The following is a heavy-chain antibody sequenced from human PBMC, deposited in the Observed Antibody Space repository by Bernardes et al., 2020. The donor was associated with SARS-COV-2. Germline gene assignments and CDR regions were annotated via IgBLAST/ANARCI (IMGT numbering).Heavy chain of an antibody. J-gene: IGHJ4*02. Sequence: SETLSLTCTVSGDSINRGTYYWSWVRQSAEKGLEWIGRIFTSGSTDYNPSLRSRAALFLDTSKNQFSLTLNSVTAADTAVYYCARDYCDSDCDFFDYWGQGTLVTVSS. D-gene: IGHD2-21*02. V-gene: IGHV4-61*02. CDR1: GDSINRGTYY. CDR2: IFTSGST. CDR3: ARDYCDSDCDFFDY.